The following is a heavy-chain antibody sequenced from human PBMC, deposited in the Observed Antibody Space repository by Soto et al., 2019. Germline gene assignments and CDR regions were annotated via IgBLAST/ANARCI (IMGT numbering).Heavy chain of an antibody. J-gene: IGHJ4*02. D-gene: IGHD6-19*01. CDR1: GDSISSSSYY. V-gene: IGHV4-39*01. CDR3: ARHTSYARGWYVDY. CDR2: IYYSGTT. Sequence: SETLSLTCTVSGDSISSSSYYWGWIRQPPGKGLEWIGSIYYSGTTYYNPSLKSRVTISVDTSKTQFSLNLTSVTAADTALYYCARHTSYARGWYVDYWGQGTPVTVSS.